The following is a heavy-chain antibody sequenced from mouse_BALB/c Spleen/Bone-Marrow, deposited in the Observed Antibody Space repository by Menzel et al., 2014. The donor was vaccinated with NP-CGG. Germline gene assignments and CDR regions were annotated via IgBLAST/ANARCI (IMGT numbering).Heavy chain of an antibody. CDR1: GYTFTSYT. CDR2: INPSSGYT. CDR3: VRYGYERDY. Sequence: QVHVKQSGAELGRPGASVKMSCKASGYTFTSYTIHWVKQRPGQGLEWIGYINPSSGYTYYNQKFKDKATLTADKSSSTAYMQLSSLTSDDSAVYYCVRYGYERDYWGQGTTLTVSS. D-gene: IGHD2-2*01. J-gene: IGHJ2*01. V-gene: IGHV1-4*01.